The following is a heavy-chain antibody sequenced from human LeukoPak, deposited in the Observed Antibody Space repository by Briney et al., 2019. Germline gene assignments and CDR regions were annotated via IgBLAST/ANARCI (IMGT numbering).Heavy chain of an antibody. J-gene: IGHJ4*02. D-gene: IGHD1-14*01. V-gene: IGHV3-23*01. CDR2: IDASGSDT. CDR3: ADYRKPQGLDY. CDR1: EFPFSSYG. Sequence: PGGSLTLSCEVSEFPFSSYGMTWVRQAPRQGLEWVSAIDASGSDTYYTDSVKGRFTISRDNSKNTVYLQMNSLRVEDTAVYYCADYRKPQGLDYWGQGTLVTVSS.